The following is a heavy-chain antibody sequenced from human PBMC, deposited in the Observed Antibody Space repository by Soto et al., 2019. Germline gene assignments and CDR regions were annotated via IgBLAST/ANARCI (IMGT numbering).Heavy chain of an antibody. Sequence: ASVKVSCKASGYTFTSHDINWVRQATGQGLEWMGWMNPNSGNTGYAQKFQGRVTMTRNTSISTAYMELSSLRSEDTAVYYCARGPAYCSSTSCSLPDYWGQGTLVTVSS. D-gene: IGHD2-2*01. CDR3: ARGPAYCSSTSCSLPDY. V-gene: IGHV1-8*01. CDR2: MNPNSGNT. J-gene: IGHJ4*02. CDR1: GYTFTSHD.